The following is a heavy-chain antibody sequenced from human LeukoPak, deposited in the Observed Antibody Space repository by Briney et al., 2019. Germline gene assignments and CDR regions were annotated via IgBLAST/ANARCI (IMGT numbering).Heavy chain of an antibody. CDR3: ARQGRGYGGTFDY. CDR2: INHSGST. CDR1: GGSFSNYY. D-gene: IGHD3-16*01. Sequence: PSETLSLTFAVYGGSFSNYYWSWIRQSPGKGLEWIGEINHSGSTYYNPSLKSRVTMSVDTSKNQFSLNLSSVTAADTTVYYCARQGRGYGGTFDYWGQGTLVTVSS. J-gene: IGHJ4*02. V-gene: IGHV4-34*01.